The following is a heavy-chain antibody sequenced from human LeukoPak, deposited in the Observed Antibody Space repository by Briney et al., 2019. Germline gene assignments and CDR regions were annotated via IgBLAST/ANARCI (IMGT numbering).Heavy chain of an antibody. CDR1: GYTLTELS. Sequence: ASVKVSCKVSGYTLTELSMHWVRQAPGKGLEWMGGFDPEDGETIYAQKLQGRVTMTEDTSTDTAYMELSSLRSEDTAVYYCATAPSLVYSSGWYDYWGQGTLVTVSS. D-gene: IGHD6-19*01. CDR3: ATAPSLVYSSGWYDY. J-gene: IGHJ4*02. CDR2: FDPEDGET. V-gene: IGHV1-24*01.